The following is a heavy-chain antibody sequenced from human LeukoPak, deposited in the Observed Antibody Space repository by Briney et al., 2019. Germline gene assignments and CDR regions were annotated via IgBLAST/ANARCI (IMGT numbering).Heavy chain of an antibody. V-gene: IGHV3-30*02. CDR3: AKDQWSWRSHDAFDI. J-gene: IGHJ3*02. CDR2: IRYDGSNK. Sequence: GRSLRLSCAASGFTFSSYGMHWVRQAPGKGLEWVAFIRYDGSNKYYADSVKGRFTISRDNSKNTLYLQMNSLRAEDTAVYYCAKDQWSWRSHDAFDIWGQGTMVTVSS. D-gene: IGHD2-8*01. CDR1: GFTFSSYG.